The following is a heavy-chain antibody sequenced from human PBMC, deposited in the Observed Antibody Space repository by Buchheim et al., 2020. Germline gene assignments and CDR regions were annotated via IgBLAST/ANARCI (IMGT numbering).Heavy chain of an antibody. Sequence: QVQLVESGGGVVQPGRSLRLSCAASGFTFSSYGMHWVRQAPGKGLEWVAVISYDGSNKYYADSVKGRFTISRVNSKNTLYLQMNSLRAEDTAVYYCAKGSRTVTASPSIDYWGQGTL. D-gene: IGHD4-17*01. CDR3: AKGSRTVTASPSIDY. J-gene: IGHJ4*02. CDR2: ISYDGSNK. V-gene: IGHV3-30*18. CDR1: GFTFSSYG.